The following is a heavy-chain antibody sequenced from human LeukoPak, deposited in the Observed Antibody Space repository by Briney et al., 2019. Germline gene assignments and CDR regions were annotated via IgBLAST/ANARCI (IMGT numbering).Heavy chain of an antibody. CDR3: TTALNFDILTGLYQPIAAFDV. Sequence: GGSLRLSCAASGFIIISYRMSWVRQAPGKGLEWVANIKQDGSEKYYVDSVKGRFTISRDNAKNSLYLQMSSLITDDTGVYYCTTALNFDILTGLYQPIAAFDVWGQGTLVTVSS. V-gene: IGHV3-7*03. CDR1: GFIIISYR. D-gene: IGHD3-9*01. J-gene: IGHJ3*01. CDR2: IKQDGSEK.